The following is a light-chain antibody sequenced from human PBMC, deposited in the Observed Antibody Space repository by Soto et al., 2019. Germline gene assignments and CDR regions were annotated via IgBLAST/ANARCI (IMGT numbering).Light chain of an antibody. V-gene: IGLV2-14*01. CDR3: SSYTSSSTPPYV. J-gene: IGLJ1*01. CDR2: DVS. CDR1: SSDVGGYNY. Sequence: QSALTQPASVSGSPGQSITISCTGTSSDVGGYNYVSWYQQHPGKAPKLMIYDVSNRPSGVSNRFSGSKSGNTASLTISGLQAGDEADYYCSSYTSSSTPPYVFGTGTNVTVL.